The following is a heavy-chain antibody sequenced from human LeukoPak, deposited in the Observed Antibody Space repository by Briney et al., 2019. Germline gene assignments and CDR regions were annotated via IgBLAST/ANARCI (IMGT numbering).Heavy chain of an antibody. Sequence: ASVKVSCKASGYTFTGYYMHWVRQAPGQGLEWMGWINPNSGGTNYAQKFQGRVTMTRDTSISTAYMDLSRLRSDDTAVYYCAGGYCSGGSCYLSDYWGQGTLVTVSS. D-gene: IGHD2-15*01. CDR3: AGGYCSGGSCYLSDY. J-gene: IGHJ4*02. CDR2: INPNSGGT. CDR1: GYTFTGYY. V-gene: IGHV1-2*02.